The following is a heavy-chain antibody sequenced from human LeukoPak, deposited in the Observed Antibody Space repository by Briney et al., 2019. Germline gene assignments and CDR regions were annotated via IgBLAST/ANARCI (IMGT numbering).Heavy chain of an antibody. CDR2: SYYSGST. V-gene: IGHV4-30-4*01. Sequence: PSQTLSLTCTVSGGPISSGDYYWSWIRQPPGKGLEWIGYSYYSGSTYYNPSLKSRVTISVDTSKNQFSLKLSSVTAADTAVYYCARGAPTAAAVDYWGQGTLVTVSS. D-gene: IGHD6-13*01. CDR1: GGPISSGDYY. CDR3: ARGAPTAAAVDY. J-gene: IGHJ4*02.